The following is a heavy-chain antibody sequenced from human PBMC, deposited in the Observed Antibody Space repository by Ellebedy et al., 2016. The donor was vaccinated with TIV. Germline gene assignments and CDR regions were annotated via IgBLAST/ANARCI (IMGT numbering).Heavy chain of an antibody. CDR1: GYSFTGYY. V-gene: IGHV1-2*02. Sequence: AASVTVSCKASGYSFTGYYIHWVRQAPGQGLEWMGWINPYRGDTKYPQSFQVRVSMTRDTSSSTAYMELSGLTSDDTAIYYCAKDRFPYYDSSGTTGYFDCWGQGTLVTVSS. D-gene: IGHD3-22*01. CDR3: AKDRFPYYDSSGTTGYFDC. J-gene: IGHJ4*02. CDR2: INPYRGDT.